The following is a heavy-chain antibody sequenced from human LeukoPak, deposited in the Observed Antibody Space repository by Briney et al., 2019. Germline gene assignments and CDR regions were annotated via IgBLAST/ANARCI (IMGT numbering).Heavy chain of an antibody. CDR3: ARITMVRGRAP. CDR2: ISGDGNNA. Sequence: GGSLRLSCAASGFPLSTYWMHWVRQAPGQGLVWVSRISGDGNNANYADSVKGRFTISRDDAKNTLYLQMNSLRAEDTAMYYCARITMVRGRAPWGQGTLVTVSS. D-gene: IGHD3-10*01. CDR1: GFPLSTYW. J-gene: IGHJ5*02. V-gene: IGHV3-74*01.